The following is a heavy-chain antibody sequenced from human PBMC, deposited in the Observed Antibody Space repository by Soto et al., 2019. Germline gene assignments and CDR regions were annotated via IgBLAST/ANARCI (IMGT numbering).Heavy chain of an antibody. V-gene: IGHV3-33*01. D-gene: IGHD5-18*01. Sequence: QVQLVESGGGVVQPGRSLRLSCAASGFTFSSYGMHWVRQAPGKGLEWVAVIWYDGSNKYYADSVKGRFTISRDNSKTTLYLQMNSLRAEDTAVYYCARVARGYSYLFHYFDYWGQGTLVTVSS. CDR2: IWYDGSNK. CDR1: GFTFSSYG. CDR3: ARVARGYSYLFHYFDY. J-gene: IGHJ4*02.